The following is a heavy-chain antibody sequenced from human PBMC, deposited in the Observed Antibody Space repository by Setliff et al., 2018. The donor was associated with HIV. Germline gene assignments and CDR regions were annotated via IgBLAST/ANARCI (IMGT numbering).Heavy chain of an antibody. CDR3: ATSGFYDISTGPTPGVFDI. CDR1: GYSLTELS. Sequence: ASVKVSCKVSGYSLTELSIHWVRQAPGEGLEWMGGFDPEDDETVYAEKFQGRVTMTEDTSTDTAYMALSSLRSEDTAMYYCATSGFYDISTGPTPGVFDIWGQGTMVTVS. D-gene: IGHD3-9*01. CDR2: FDPEDDET. J-gene: IGHJ3*02. V-gene: IGHV1-24*01.